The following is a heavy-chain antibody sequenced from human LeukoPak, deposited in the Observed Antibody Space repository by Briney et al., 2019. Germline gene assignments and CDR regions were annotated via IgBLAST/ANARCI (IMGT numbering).Heavy chain of an antibody. V-gene: IGHV3-23*01. CDR2: ISGSGGST. J-gene: IGHJ2*01. Sequence: AGGSLRLSCAASGFTFSSYAMHWVRQAPGKGLEWVSAISGSGGSTYYADSVKGRFTISRDNSKNTLYLQMNSLRAEDTAVYYCAKVGATCYYDSSGYCYWYFDLWGRGTLVTVSS. CDR1: GFTFSSYA. CDR3: AKVGATCYYDSSGYCYWYFDL. D-gene: IGHD3-22*01.